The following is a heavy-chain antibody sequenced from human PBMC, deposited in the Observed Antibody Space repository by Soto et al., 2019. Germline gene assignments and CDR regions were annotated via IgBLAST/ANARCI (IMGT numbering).Heavy chain of an antibody. J-gene: IGHJ5*02. V-gene: IGHV4-31*03. CDR1: GGSISSGGYY. Sequence: SETLSLTCTVSGGSISSGGYYWSWIRQHPGKGLEWIGYIYYSGSTYYNPSLKSRVTISVATSKNQFSLKLRSVTAADTAVYACSRGAEVIRAVTNWFDPWGQGTLVTVSS. CDR3: SRGAEVIRAVTNWFDP. CDR2: IYYSGST. D-gene: IGHD3-22*01.